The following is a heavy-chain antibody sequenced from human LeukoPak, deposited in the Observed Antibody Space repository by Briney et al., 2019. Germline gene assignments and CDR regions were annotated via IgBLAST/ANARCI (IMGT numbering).Heavy chain of an antibody. D-gene: IGHD3-3*01. CDR2: IWYDGSNK. Sequence: PGRSLRLSCAASGFTFSSYGMHWVRQAPGKGLEWVAVIWYDGSNKYYADSVRGRFTISRDNSKNTLYLQRDSLRVEDTAVYYCAREWVTVFGGFDYWGQGTLVTVSS. J-gene: IGHJ4*02. CDR1: GFTFSSYG. CDR3: AREWVTVFGGFDY. V-gene: IGHV3-33*01.